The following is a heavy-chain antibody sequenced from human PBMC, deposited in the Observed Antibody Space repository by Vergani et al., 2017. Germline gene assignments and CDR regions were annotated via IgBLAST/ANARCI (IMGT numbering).Heavy chain of an antibody. CDR1: GFTFSSHG. V-gene: IGHV3-33*01. Sequence: QVQLVESEGGVVQPGRSLTLSCVASGFTFSSHGMHWVRQAPGKGLEWVAVIWYDGSNKYYGDSVKGRFTISRDNSKNTLYLQMNSLRVEDTAVYYCTRWGNEKRLDSWGKGTRVTVSS. D-gene: IGHD1-1*01. CDR3: TRWGNEKRLDS. CDR2: IWYDGSNK. J-gene: IGHJ5*01.